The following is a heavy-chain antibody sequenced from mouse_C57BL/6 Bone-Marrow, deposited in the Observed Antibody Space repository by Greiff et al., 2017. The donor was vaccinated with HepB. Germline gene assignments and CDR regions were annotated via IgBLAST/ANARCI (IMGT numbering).Heavy chain of an antibody. CDR2: INPSSGYT. CDR3: ARKLRLPFAY. V-gene: IGHV1-7*01. J-gene: IGHJ3*01. Sequence: QVQLQQSGAELAKPGASVKLSCKASGYTFTSYWMHWVKQRPGQGLEWIGYINPSSGYTKYNQKFKDKATLTADKPSSTAYMQLSSLTYEDSAVYYCARKLRLPFAYWGQGTLVTVSA. D-gene: IGHD3-2*02. CDR1: GYTFTSYW.